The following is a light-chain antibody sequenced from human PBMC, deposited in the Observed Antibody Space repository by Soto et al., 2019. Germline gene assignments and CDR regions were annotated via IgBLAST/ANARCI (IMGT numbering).Light chain of an antibody. CDR2: GAS. CDR3: QQYAASPRT. Sequence: EIVLTQSPGTLSLSPRERATLSCRASQSVSNAYLAWYQHKVGQSPRLLINGASNRAPGIPDRFSGSGSGTDFTLTISRLEPEDFAVYYCQQYAASPRTFGQGTQVEVK. CDR1: QSVSNAY. J-gene: IGKJ1*01. V-gene: IGKV3-20*01.